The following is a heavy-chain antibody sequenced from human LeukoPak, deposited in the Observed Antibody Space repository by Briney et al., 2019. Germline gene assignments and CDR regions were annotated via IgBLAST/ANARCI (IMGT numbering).Heavy chain of an antibody. CDR1: GGSISTYY. Sequence: SETLSLTCTVSGGSISTYYWSWIRQPPGKGLEWIGYIYYTGSTSYNPSLKSRVTMSLDASKNQFTLKVSSVTAADTAVYYCARSYGTGSYFDYWGQGTLVTVSS. V-gene: IGHV4-59*01. CDR3: ARSYGTGSYFDY. J-gene: IGHJ4*02. D-gene: IGHD3-10*01. CDR2: IYYTGST.